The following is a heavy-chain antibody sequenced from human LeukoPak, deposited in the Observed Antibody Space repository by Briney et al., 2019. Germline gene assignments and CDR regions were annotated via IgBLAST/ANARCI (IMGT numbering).Heavy chain of an antibody. V-gene: IGHV4-4*02. Sequence: SETLSLTCAVSGGSFSSSNWWGWVRQPPGKGREWIGEIYHSGSTNYNPSLKSRVTISVDKSKNQFSLKLSSVTAADTAVYYCARDYAVAGTGYFDYWGQGTLVTVSS. CDR1: GGSFSSSNW. CDR3: ARDYAVAGTGYFDY. J-gene: IGHJ4*02. CDR2: IYHSGST. D-gene: IGHD6-19*01.